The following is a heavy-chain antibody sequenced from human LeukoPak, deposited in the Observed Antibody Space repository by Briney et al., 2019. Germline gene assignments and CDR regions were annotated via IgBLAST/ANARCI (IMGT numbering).Heavy chain of an antibody. CDR1: GGSFSGYY. V-gene: IGHV4-34*01. D-gene: IGHD5-18*01. CDR3: ARGRIARLPYFDY. Sequence: SETLSLTCAVYGGSFSGYYWSWIRQPPGKGLEWIGEINHSGSTNYNPSLKSRVTISVDTSKNQFSLKLSSVTAADTAVYYCARGRIARLPYFDYWGQGTLVTVSS. CDR2: INHSGST. J-gene: IGHJ4*02.